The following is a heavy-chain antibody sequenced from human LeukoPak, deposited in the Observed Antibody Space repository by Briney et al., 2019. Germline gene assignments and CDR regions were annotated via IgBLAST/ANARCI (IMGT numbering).Heavy chain of an antibody. Sequence: SETLSLTCAVYGGSFSGYYWSWIRQPPGKGLEWIGEINHSGSTNYNPSLKSRVTISVDTSKNQFSLKLSSVTAADTAVYYCARAVGVGRGTYFDLWGRGTLVTVSS. J-gene: IGHJ2*01. V-gene: IGHV4-34*01. CDR1: GGSFSGYY. D-gene: IGHD1-1*01. CDR3: ARAVGVGRGTYFDL. CDR2: INHSGST.